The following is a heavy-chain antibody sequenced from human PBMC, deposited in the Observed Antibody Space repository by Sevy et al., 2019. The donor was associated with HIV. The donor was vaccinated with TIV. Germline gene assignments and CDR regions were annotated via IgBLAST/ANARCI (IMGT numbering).Heavy chain of an antibody. V-gene: IGHV3-23*01. CDR3: AKRRVQSGLSGGGANYGMDV. D-gene: IGHD2-8*02. Sequence: GGSLILSCAASGFPFSNFAMSWVRQAPGKGLEWVSTLIGGGSRTYYADSVTGRFIISRDNSRNTLYLQMNSLRAEDTAIYYCAKRRVQSGLSGGGANYGMDVCGRGTTVTVSS. CDR2: LIGGGSRT. CDR1: GFPFSNFA. J-gene: IGHJ6*02.